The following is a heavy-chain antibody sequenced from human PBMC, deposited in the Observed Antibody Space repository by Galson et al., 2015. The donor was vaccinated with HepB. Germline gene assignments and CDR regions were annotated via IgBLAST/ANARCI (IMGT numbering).Heavy chain of an antibody. J-gene: IGHJ6*02. CDR2: IIPIFGTA. D-gene: IGHD1-14*01. CDR3: ARSNRIPGGMDV. Sequence: SVKVSCKASGGTFSSYAISWVRQAPGQGLEWMGGIIPIFGTANYAQKFQGRVTITADESTSTAYMELSSLRSEDTAVYYCARSNRIPGGMDVWGQGTTVTVSS. V-gene: IGHV1-69*13. CDR1: GGTFSSYA.